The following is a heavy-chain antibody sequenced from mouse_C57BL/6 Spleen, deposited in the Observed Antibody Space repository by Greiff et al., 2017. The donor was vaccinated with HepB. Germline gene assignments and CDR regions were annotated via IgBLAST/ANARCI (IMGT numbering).Heavy chain of an antibody. CDR3: ARWTTQATSYMDY. V-gene: IGHV1-69*01. Sequence: QVQLQQPGAELVMPGASVKLSCKASGYTFTSYWMHWVKQRPGQGLEWIGEIDPSDSYTNYNQKFKGKSTLTVDKSSSTAYIQLSSLTSEDSAVYYCARWTTQATSYMDYWGQGTTLTDSS. CDR2: IDPSDSYT. CDR1: GYTFTSYW. J-gene: IGHJ2*01. D-gene: IGHD3-2*02.